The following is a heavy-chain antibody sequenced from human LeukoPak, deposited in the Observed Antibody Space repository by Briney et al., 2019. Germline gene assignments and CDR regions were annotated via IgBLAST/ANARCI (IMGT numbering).Heavy chain of an antibody. CDR2: IYSGGKS. V-gene: IGHV4-31*03. CDR3: AADGTAMILGDYDV. D-gene: IGHD3-16*01. Sequence: PSETLSLNCTVSGDSITNTGYYWTWIRQHPGKGLEWIGYIYSGGKSDYSPSLKSRVSMSIDTSKNQFSLKLSSMTAADTAVYFCAADGTAMILGDYDVWGQGTMVTVSS. J-gene: IGHJ3*01. CDR1: GDSITNTGYY.